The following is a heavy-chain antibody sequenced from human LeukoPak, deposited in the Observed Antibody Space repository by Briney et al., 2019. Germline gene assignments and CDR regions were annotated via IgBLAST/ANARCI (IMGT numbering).Heavy chain of an antibody. CDR1: GGTFSSYA. CDR2: IIPIVGIA. D-gene: IGHD5-24*01. V-gene: IGHV1-69*04. CDR3: ARDGEMATIYFDY. Sequence: PWASVKVSCKASGGTFSSYAISWVRQAPGQGLEWMGTIIPIVGIANYAQKFQGRVTITADKFTSTAYMELSSLRSEDTAVYYCARDGEMATIYFDYWGQRTLVTLSS. J-gene: IGHJ4*02.